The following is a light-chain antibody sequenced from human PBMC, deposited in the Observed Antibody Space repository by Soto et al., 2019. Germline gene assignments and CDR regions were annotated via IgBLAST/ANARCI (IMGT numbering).Light chain of an antibody. CDR3: AAWDDNLNGPV. V-gene: IGLV1-44*01. CDR1: SSNIGGNS. J-gene: IGLJ2*01. Sequence: QSVLTQPPSASGTPGQRVTISCSGSSSNIGGNSVNWYQHLPGTAPKILMYSDDERPSGVPDRFSGSKSGTSASLAISGLQSKDEADYYCAAWDDNLNGPVFGGGTKVTVL. CDR2: SDD.